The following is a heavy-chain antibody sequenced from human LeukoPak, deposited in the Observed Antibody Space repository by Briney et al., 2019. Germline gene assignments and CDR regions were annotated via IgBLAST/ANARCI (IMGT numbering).Heavy chain of an antibody. CDR3: ARVSSSWPFDH. J-gene: IGHJ4*02. V-gene: IGHV4-59*01. CDR1: GDSISRFY. CDR2: YTGDT. D-gene: IGHD6-13*01. Sequence: AETLSLTCSVSGDSISRFYWSWVRQPPGKGLEWIGYTGDTNYNPSLKSRVTISLDASKSQFSLKLSSVTAADTAVYYCARVSSSWPFDHWGLGTLVTVSS.